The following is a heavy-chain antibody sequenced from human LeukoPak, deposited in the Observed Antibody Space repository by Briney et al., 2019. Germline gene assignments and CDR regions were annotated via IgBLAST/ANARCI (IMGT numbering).Heavy chain of an antibody. D-gene: IGHD3-3*01. J-gene: IGHJ6*02. CDR3: ARGKSYYDFWSGYYGWPYYYGMDV. CDR1: GYTFTGYY. CDR2: INPNSGGT. Sequence: ASVKVSCKASGYTFTGYYMHWVRQAPGQGLEWMGWINPNSGGTNYAQKFQGRVTMTRDTSISTAYMELSRLRSDDTAVYYCARGKSYYDFWSGYYGWPYYYGMDVWGQGTTVTVSS. V-gene: IGHV1-2*02.